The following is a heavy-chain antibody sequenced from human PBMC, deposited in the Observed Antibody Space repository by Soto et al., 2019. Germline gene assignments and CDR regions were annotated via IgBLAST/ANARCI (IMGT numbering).Heavy chain of an antibody. V-gene: IGHV1-69*12. D-gene: IGHD7-27*01. J-gene: IGHJ6*02. CDR2: IIPIFGTA. CDR1: GGTFNSYA. CDR3: ASHWGQAKRYYYYGMDV. Sequence: QVQLVQSGAEVKKPGSSVKVCCKASGGTFNSYAISWVRQAPGQGLEWMGGIIPIFGTADYAQKFQGRITITADESTSTAYMELSSLRSEDTAVYYCASHWGQAKRYYYYGMDVWGQGTTVTVSS.